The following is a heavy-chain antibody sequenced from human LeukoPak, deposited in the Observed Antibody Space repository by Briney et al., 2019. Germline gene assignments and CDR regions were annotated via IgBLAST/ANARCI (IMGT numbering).Heavy chain of an antibody. CDR1: GGSISSYY. Sequence: SETLSLTCTVSGGSISSYYWSWIRQPPGKGLEWIGYIYYSGSTNYNPSLKSRVTISLDTSKNQFSLKLSSVTAADTAVYYCASPKPRIAAAGTSEYFQHWGQGTLVTVSS. J-gene: IGHJ1*01. CDR2: IYYSGST. V-gene: IGHV4-59*08. D-gene: IGHD6-13*01. CDR3: ASPKPRIAAAGTSEYFQH.